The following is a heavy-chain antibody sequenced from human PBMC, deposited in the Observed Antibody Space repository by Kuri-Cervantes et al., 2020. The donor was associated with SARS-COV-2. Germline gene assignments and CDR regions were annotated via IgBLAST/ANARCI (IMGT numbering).Heavy chain of an antibody. Sequence: ESLKISCAVYGGSFSGYYWSWIRQPPGKGLEWIGEINHSVSTNYNPSLKSRVTISVDTSKNQFSLKLSSVTDADTAVYYCARVKSVVTPDIDYWGQGTLVTVSS. CDR1: GGSFSGYY. J-gene: IGHJ4*02. CDR3: ARVKSVVTPDIDY. V-gene: IGHV4-34*01. D-gene: IGHD4-23*01. CDR2: INHSVST.